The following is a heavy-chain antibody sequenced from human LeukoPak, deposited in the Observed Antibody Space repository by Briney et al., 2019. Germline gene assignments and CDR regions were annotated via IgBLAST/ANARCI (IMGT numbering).Heavy chain of an antibody. J-gene: IGHJ4*02. V-gene: IGHV4-38-2*02. D-gene: IGHD2-21*02. Sequence: SETLSLTCAVSGSSISSGYFWGWIRQPPGKGLEWIGSISHSGSTFYNPSLKSRVTISIDTSKNQFSPKMTSVTAADTAVYYCARELSGGDYAYWGQGTLVTVSS. CDR2: ISHSGST. CDR3: ARELSGGDYAY. CDR1: GSSISSGYF.